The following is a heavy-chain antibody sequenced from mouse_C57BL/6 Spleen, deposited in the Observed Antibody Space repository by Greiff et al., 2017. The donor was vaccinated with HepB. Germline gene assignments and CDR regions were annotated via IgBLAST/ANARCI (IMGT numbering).Heavy chain of an antibody. D-gene: IGHD4-1*01. Sequence: VQLKESGGDLVKPGGSLKLSCAASGFTFSSYGMSWVRQTPDKRLEWVATISSGGSYTYYPDSVKGRFTISRDNAKNTLYLQMSSLKSEDTAMYYCARLSNFYFDYWGQGTTLTVSS. CDR1: GFTFSSYG. J-gene: IGHJ2*01. CDR2: ISSGGSYT. V-gene: IGHV5-6*01. CDR3: ARLSNFYFDY.